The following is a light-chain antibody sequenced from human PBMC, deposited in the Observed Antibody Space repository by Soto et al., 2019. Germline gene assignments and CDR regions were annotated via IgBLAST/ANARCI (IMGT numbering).Light chain of an antibody. Sequence: DIQMTQFPSSLSASVGDRVTITCRASQTISTCLNWYQQKPGTAPKLLIYAASNLDSGVPSRFIGSGSGTYFTLTISSLQPEDFATYSCQPCLTTPRTFVQVTRVEI. CDR3: QPCLTTPRT. V-gene: IGKV1-39*01. J-gene: IGKJ1*01. CDR2: AAS. CDR1: QTISTC.